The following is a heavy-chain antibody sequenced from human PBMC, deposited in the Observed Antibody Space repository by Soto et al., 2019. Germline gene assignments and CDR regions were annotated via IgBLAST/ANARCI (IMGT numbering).Heavy chain of an antibody. J-gene: IGHJ6*02. Sequence: SVKVSCKASGGTFSSYAISWVRQAPGQGLEWMGGIIPIFGTANYAQKFQGRVTITADKSTSTAYMELSSLRSEDTAVYFCARERYQVISDGMDVWGQGTTVTVSS. CDR3: ARERYQVISDGMDV. D-gene: IGHD2-2*01. V-gene: IGHV1-69*06. CDR1: GGTFSSYA. CDR2: IIPIFGTA.